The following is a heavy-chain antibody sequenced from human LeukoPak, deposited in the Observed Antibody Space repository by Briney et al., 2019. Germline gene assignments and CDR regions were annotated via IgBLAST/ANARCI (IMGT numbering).Heavy chain of an antibody. J-gene: IGHJ4*02. CDR2: ISSSGYII. D-gene: IGHD4-17*01. CDR1: GFTFSDDY. V-gene: IGHV3-11*01. Sequence: GGSLRLSCAASGFTFSDDYMSWIRQAPGKGLEWVSYISSSGYIIYYADSVKGRFTISRDNAKNSLFLQVNSLRAEDTAVYYCARDRYGGSWVFDYWGQGTLVTVSS. CDR3: ARDRYGGSWVFDY.